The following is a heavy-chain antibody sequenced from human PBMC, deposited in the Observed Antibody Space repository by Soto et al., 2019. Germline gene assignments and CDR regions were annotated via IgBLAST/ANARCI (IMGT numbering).Heavy chain of an antibody. Sequence: PSETLSLTCTVSGGSISTYYRNWIRQPPGKGLESIGYIYYSGSANYSPSLKSRVTISVDTSKNEFSLKLSSVTAADTAVYYCARLRSRGLLWSAFDIWGQGTMVTVSS. J-gene: IGHJ3*02. D-gene: IGHD3-10*01. CDR3: ARLRSRGLLWSAFDI. CDR1: GGSISTYY. CDR2: IYYSGSA. V-gene: IGHV4-59*08.